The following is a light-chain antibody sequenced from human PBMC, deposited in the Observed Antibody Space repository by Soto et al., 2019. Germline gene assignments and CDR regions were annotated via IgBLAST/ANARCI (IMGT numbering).Light chain of an antibody. J-gene: IGKJ5*01. CDR1: QHASQT. CDR2: GAS. CDR3: QQYSNWRLS. Sequence: EIVLTQSPGTLSLSPGERVTLSCRSSQHASQTLAWYQQKPGQAPRLLIYGASTRATGTPARFSGSGSGSEFSLTISRLQSEDSSVYYCQQYSNWRLSFGQGTRLEI. V-gene: IGKV3-15*01.